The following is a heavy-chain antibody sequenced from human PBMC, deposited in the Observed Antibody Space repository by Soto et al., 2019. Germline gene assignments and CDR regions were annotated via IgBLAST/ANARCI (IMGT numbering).Heavy chain of an antibody. Sequence: AETLSFTCPVSGGSIRSFFWSCIRQPAWEGLEWIGDIYYSVTTNYDPSLTGRVTISVHTSKNHFSLNLTSVTAADTAVYYWATAGTSMVQRDYWGQRTLVTVS. D-gene: IGHD2-8*01. CDR3: ATAGTSMVQRDY. CDR1: GGSIRSFF. J-gene: IGHJ4*02. CDR2: IYYSVTT. V-gene: IGHV4-59*01.